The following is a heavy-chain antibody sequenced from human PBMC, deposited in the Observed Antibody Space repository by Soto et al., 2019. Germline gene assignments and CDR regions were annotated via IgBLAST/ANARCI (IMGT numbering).Heavy chain of an antibody. CDR3: ARDLPVAKGGFAP. Sequence: PGGSLRLSCAASGFTVSNTYMTWVRQPPGKGLECVSVIYTAGGTNYADSVKGRFIISRDNSKNTLYLQMNSLRAEDTAVYYCARDLPVAKGGFAPWGQGTLVTVSS. D-gene: IGHD2-2*01. J-gene: IGHJ5*02. CDR2: IYTAGGT. V-gene: IGHV3-53*01. CDR1: GFTVSNTY.